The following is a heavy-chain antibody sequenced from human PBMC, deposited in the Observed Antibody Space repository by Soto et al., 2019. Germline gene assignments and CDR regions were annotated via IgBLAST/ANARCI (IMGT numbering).Heavy chain of an antibody. J-gene: IGHJ4*02. V-gene: IGHV1-2*02. CDR1: GYTFTGYY. D-gene: IGHD3-22*01. CDR3: ARGTYYYDSSGYLFDY. Sequence: ASVKVSCKASGYTFTGYYMHWVRQAPGQGLEWMGRINPNSGGTNYAQKLQGRVTMTTDTSTSTAYMELRSLRSDDTAVYYCARGTYYYDSSGYLFDYWGQGTLVTVSS. CDR2: INPNSGGT.